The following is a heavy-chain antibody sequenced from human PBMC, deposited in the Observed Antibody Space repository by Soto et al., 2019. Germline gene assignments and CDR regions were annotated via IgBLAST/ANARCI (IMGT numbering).Heavy chain of an antibody. V-gene: IGHV1-2*04. CDR2: INPNGGVT. D-gene: IGHD5-12*01. CDR3: ARESGGATATLDYYCFYMAV. CDR1: GDTFNDYY. J-gene: IGHJ6*03. Sequence: QVPLVQSGAEVKRPGASVTVSCRSSGDTFNDYYIHWVRQAPGQGLEWMGWINPNGGVTKYAQKFQGWVSMTRDTSIRTDYMQLSRLRSDDTAVYYCARESGGATATLDYYCFYMAVWGTGTTVTVSS.